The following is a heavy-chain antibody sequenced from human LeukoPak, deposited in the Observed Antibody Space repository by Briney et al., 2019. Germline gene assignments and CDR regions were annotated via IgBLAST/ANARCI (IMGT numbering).Heavy chain of an antibody. D-gene: IGHD2-2*01. V-gene: IGHV3-49*04. Sequence: PGRSLRLSCTASGFTFGDYAMSWVRQAPGKGLEWVGFIRSKAYGGTTEYAASVKGRFTISRDDSKSIAYLQMNSLKTEDTAVYYCTRDRCSSTSCRDYYYYYGMDVWGQGTTVTVSS. CDR3: TRDRCSSTSCRDYYYYYGMDV. CDR2: IRSKAYGGTT. CDR1: GFTFGDYA. J-gene: IGHJ6*02.